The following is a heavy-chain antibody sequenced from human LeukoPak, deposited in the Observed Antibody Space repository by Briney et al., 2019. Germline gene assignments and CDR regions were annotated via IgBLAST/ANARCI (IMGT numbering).Heavy chain of an antibody. D-gene: IGHD2-2*02. CDR3: ARGYCSSTSCYKGVWFDP. CDR1: GGSISSGDYY. Sequence: SQTLSLTCTVSGGSISSGDYYWSWIRQPPGKGLEWIGYIYYSGSTYYNPSLKSRVTISVDTSKNQFSLKLSSVTAADTAVYYCARGYCSSTSCYKGVWFDPWGQGTLVTVSS. V-gene: IGHV4-30-4*08. J-gene: IGHJ5*02. CDR2: IYYSGST.